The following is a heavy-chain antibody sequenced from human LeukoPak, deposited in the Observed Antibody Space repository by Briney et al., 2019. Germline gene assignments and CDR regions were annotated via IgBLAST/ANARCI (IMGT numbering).Heavy chain of an antibody. D-gene: IGHD1-26*01. CDR3: ARALGELPTDY. CDR1: GYTFTSYG. V-gene: IGHV1-18*01. CDR2: ISAYNGNT. Sequence: ASVKVSCTASGYTFTSYGISWVRQAPGQGLESMGWISAYNGNTNYAQKLQGRVTMTTDSSSSTAYMELRSLTSDDTAVYYCARALGELPTDYWGQGTLVTVSP. J-gene: IGHJ4*02.